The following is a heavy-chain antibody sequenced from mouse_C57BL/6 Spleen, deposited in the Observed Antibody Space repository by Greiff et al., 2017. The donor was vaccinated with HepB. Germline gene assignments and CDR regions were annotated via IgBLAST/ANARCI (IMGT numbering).Heavy chain of an antibody. V-gene: IGHV1-52*01. CDR2: IDPSDSET. CDR3: ARGVTTVAPFDY. CDR1: GYTFTSYW. J-gene: IGHJ2*01. Sequence: QVQLQQSGAELVRPGSSVKLSCKASGYTFTSYWMHWVKQRPIQGLEWIGNIDPSDSETHYNQKFKDKATLTVDKSSSTAYMQLSSLTSEDSAVYYGARGVTTVAPFDYWGQGTTLTGSS. D-gene: IGHD1-1*01.